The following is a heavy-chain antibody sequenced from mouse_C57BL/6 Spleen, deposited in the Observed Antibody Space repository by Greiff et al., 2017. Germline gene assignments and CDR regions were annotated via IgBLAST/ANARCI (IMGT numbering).Heavy chain of an antibody. D-gene: IGHD4-1*01. CDR3: TTAYWDFDY. CDR2: IDPENGDT. V-gene: IGHV14-4*01. J-gene: IGHJ2*01. Sequence: EVQLQQSGAELVRPGASVKLSCTASGFNIKDDYMHWVKQRPEQGLEWIGWIDPENGDTEYASKFQGKATITADTSSNTAYLQLSSLTSEDTAVYYCTTAYWDFDYWGQGTTLTVSS. CDR1: GFNIKDDY.